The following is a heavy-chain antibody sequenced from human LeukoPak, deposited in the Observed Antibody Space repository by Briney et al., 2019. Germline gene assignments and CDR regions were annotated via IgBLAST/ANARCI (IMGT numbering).Heavy chain of an antibody. CDR3: ARGPSKYCSGGSCYFPSQNWFDP. CDR2: INPNSGGT. V-gene: IGHV1-2*02. D-gene: IGHD2-15*01. CDR1: GYTFTGYY. J-gene: IGHJ5*02. Sequence: GASVKVSCKASGYTFTGYYMHWVRQAPGQGLEWMGWINPNSGGTNYAQKFQGRVTMTRDTSISTAYMELSRLRSDDTAVYYCARGPSKYCSGGSCYFPSQNWFDPWGQGTLVTVSS.